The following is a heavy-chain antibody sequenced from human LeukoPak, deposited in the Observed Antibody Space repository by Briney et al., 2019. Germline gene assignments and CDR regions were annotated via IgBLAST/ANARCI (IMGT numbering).Heavy chain of an antibody. Sequence: ASVKVSCKASGYTFTSYDINWVRQATGQGLEWMGWMNPNSGNTGYAQKFQGRVTMTRNTSISTAYMELSSLRSEDTAVYYCARGLNRIMIFGVVPRIRFDYWGQGTLVTVSS. V-gene: IGHV1-8*01. CDR1: GYTFTSYD. CDR3: ARGLNRIMIFGVVPRIRFDY. J-gene: IGHJ4*02. CDR2: MNPNSGNT. D-gene: IGHD3-3*01.